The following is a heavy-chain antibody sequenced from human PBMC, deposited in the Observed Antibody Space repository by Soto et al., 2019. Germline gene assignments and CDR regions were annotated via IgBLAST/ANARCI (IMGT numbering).Heavy chain of an antibody. D-gene: IGHD5-18*01. V-gene: IGHV3-7*01. CDR3: ARGDTPMITGMDSFDI. CDR2: IKQDGTEK. CDR1: GFTFSRYW. Sequence: PGGSLRLSCAASGFTFSRYWMNWVRQAPAKGLEWVANIKQDGTEKNYVDSVKGRFTISRDNARNSLYLQMDSLRAEDTTVYFCARGDTPMITGMDSFDIWGQGTMVTVSS. J-gene: IGHJ3*02.